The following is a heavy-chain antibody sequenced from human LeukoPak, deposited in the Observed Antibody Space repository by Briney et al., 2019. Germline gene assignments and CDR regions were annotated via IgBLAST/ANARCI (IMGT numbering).Heavy chain of an antibody. Sequence: SETLSLTCTVSGGPISSYYCSWIRQPPGKGLEWIGYIYYSGGTNYNPSLKSRVTISVDTSKNQFSLKLSSVTSADTAVYYCASTPYYDYAWGTYRLDYWGQGTLVTVSS. CDR3: ASTPYYDYAWGTYRLDY. D-gene: IGHD3-16*02. V-gene: IGHV4-59*01. J-gene: IGHJ4*02. CDR1: GGPISSYY. CDR2: IYYSGGT.